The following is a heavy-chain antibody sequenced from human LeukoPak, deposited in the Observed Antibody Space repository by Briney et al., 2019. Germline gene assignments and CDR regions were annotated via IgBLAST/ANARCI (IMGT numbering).Heavy chain of an antibody. CDR3: ARSGGRSVSNGPLFDY. CDR1: GGSISSSSYS. J-gene: IGHJ4*02. CDR2: IYYSGST. Sequence: SETLSLTCTVSGGSISSSSYSWTWIRQPPGKGLEWIGYIYYSGSTNYNPSLKSRVTISVDTSKNQFSLKLSSVTAADTAVYYCARSGGRSVSNGPLFDYWGQGTLVTVSS. D-gene: IGHD3-16*01. V-gene: IGHV4-61*01.